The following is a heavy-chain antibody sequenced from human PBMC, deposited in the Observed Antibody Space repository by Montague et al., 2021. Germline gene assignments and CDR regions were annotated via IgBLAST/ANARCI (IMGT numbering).Heavy chain of an antibody. CDR2: ITSGGST. CDR3: TKDQDDYGDYVDWVDT. CDR1: GFPFSSYA. V-gene: IGHV3-23*01. D-gene: IGHD4-17*01. Sequence: SLSFSASGFPFSSYAMSWVRQAPGKGLKWVSSITSGGSTYYADSVTGRFTISRDNSKNTLYLQMNSLRAEDTAVYYCTKDQDDYGDYVDWVDTWGQGTLVTVSS. J-gene: IGHJ5*02.